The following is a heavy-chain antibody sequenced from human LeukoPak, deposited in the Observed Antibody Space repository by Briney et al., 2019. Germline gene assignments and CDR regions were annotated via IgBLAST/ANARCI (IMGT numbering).Heavy chain of an antibody. V-gene: IGHV3-73*01. CDR3: TRPLISVYGDYVNY. CDR2: IRSKANSYAT. D-gene: IGHD4-17*01. CDR1: GFTFSGSA. J-gene: IGHJ4*02. Sequence: GGSLRLSCAASGFTFSGSAMHWVRQASGKGLEWVGRIRSKANSYATAYAAPVKGRFTISRDDSKNTAYLQMNSLKTEDTAVYYCTRPLISVYGDYVNYWGQGTLVTVSS.